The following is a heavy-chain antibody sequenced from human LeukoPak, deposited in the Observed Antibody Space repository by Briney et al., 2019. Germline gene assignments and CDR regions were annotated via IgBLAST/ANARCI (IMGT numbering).Heavy chain of an antibody. V-gene: IGHV3-7*01. CDR1: GFTFSSYW. CDR2: IKQDGSEK. J-gene: IGHJ4*02. Sequence: GGSLRLSCAASGFTFSSYWMSWVRQAPGKGLEWVANIKQDGSEKYYVDSVKGRFTISRDNAENSLYLQMNSLRAEDTAVYYCARVLTTYYYDSSGYYDYWGQGTLVTVSS. D-gene: IGHD3-22*01. CDR3: ARVLTTYYYDSSGYYDY.